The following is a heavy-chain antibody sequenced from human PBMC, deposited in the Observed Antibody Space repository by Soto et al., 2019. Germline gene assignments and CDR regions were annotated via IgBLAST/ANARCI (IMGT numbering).Heavy chain of an antibody. Sequence: QVQLVQSGAEVKKPGSSVKVSCKASGGTFSSYAISWVRQAPGQGLEWMGGIIPICGTANYAQKFQGRVTITAAKSTSTAYMELSSLRSEDTAVYYCASLESCGGGQPRDYWGQGTLVTVSS. CDR1: GGTFSSYA. CDR3: ASLESCGGGQPRDY. V-gene: IGHV1-69*06. D-gene: IGHD3-3*01. CDR2: IIPICGTA. J-gene: IGHJ4*02.